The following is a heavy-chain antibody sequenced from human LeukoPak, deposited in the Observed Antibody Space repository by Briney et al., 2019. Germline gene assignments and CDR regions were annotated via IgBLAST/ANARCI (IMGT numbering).Heavy chain of an antibody. D-gene: IGHD3-22*01. Sequence: PGGSLRLSCAASGFTFSSYSMNWVRQAPGKGLEWVSSISSSSSYIYYADSVKGRFTISRDNAKNSLYLQMNSLRAEDTAVYYCARGSLYDSSLDWFDPWGQGTLVTVSS. CDR3: ARGSLYDSSLDWFDP. J-gene: IGHJ5*02. V-gene: IGHV3-21*01. CDR2: ISSSSSYI. CDR1: GFTFSSYS.